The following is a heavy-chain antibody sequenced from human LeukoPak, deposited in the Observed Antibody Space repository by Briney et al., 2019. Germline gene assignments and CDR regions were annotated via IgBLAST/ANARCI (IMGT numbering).Heavy chain of an antibody. CDR2: INKDGTRK. CDR1: GLTSSYHW. D-gene: IGHD6-25*01. V-gene: IGHV3-7*01. CDR3: ATNIAAGY. Sequence: AGGSLRLSCAASGLTSSYHWMASVRQVPGRGLGWVANINKDGTRKYYVASVRGPFTSTRDNCKSTVYLQMNRLRIEDTAMYYCATNIAAGYWGQGTLVTVSS. J-gene: IGHJ4*02.